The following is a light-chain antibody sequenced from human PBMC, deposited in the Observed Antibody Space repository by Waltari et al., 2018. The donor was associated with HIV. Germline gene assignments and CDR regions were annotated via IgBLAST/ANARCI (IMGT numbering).Light chain of an antibody. CDR2: MSS. J-gene: IGKJ5*01. CDR3: MQALHTPIT. CDR1: QSLLHKKGKNY. Sequence: DVLLTQSPLSLAATPGESAAISCKSNQSLLHKKGKNYLDWYVKKPGQTPQLLMYMSSQLAAAVPVRFSGSGSGTDFTFKISRVEAEDVGLYYCMQALHTPITFGQGTRLEI. V-gene: IGKV2-28*01.